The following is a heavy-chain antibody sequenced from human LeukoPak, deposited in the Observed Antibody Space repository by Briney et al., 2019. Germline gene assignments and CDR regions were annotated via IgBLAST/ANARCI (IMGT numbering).Heavy chain of an antibody. CDR1: GFTFNDYY. CDR2: INIGGTNT. J-gene: IGHJ5*02. V-gene: IGHV3-11*01. CDR3: ATDGAGFDT. Sequence: GGSLRLSCAASGFTFNDYYMSWIRQAPGKGLEWLSYINIGGTNTHYADSVEGRFTISRDNAKKSLYLEMNNLRAEDTAVYYCATDGAGFDTWGQGVLVTVSS.